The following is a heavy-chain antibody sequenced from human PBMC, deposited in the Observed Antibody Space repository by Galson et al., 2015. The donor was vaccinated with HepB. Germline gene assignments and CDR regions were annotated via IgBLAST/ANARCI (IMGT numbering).Heavy chain of an antibody. CDR1: GYTFTSYA. D-gene: IGHD6-13*01. V-gene: IGHV1-3*01. CDR2: INAGNGNT. Sequence: SVKVSCKASGYTFTSYATHWVRQAPGQRLEWMGWINAGNGNTKYSQKFQGRVTITRDTSASTAYMELSSLRSEDTAVYYCARVGPRQQLILFDYWGQGTLVTVSS. J-gene: IGHJ4*02. CDR3: ARVGPRQQLILFDY.